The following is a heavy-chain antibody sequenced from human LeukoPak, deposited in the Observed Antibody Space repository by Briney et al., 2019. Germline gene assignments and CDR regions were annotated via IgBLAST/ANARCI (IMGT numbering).Heavy chain of an antibody. J-gene: IGHJ4*02. D-gene: IGHD2-2*01. CDR1: GFPFSSYA. Sequence: GGSLRLSCAASGFPFSSYAMSWVRQAPGKGLEWVSAISGSGDSTYYADSVKGRFTISRDNSKNTLYLQMNSLRAEDTAVYYCAIVPAATDYWGQGTLVTVSS. V-gene: IGHV3-23*01. CDR2: ISGSGDST. CDR3: AIVPAATDY.